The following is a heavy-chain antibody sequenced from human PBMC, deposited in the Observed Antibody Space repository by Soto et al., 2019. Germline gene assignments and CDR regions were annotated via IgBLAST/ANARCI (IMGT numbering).Heavy chain of an antibody. J-gene: IGHJ6*02. Sequence: GESLKISCKGSGYSFTSYWISWVRQMPGKGMERKGRIVPSDSYTNYSPSFQGHVTISADKSISTAYLQWSSLKASDTAMYYCAREEYCSGGSCFNYYYYGMDVWGQGTTVTVSS. CDR2: IVPSDSYT. CDR3: AREEYCSGGSCFNYYYYGMDV. V-gene: IGHV5-10-1*01. CDR1: GYSFTSYW. D-gene: IGHD2-15*01.